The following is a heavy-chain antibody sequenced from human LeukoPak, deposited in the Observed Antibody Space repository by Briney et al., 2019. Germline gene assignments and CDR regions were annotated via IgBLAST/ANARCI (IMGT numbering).Heavy chain of an antibody. CDR1: GFTFSRHA. V-gene: IGHV3-23*01. CDR3: ARVGKTSSAY. Sequence: PGGSLRLSCEASGFTFSRHAMSWVRQAPGKGLEWVSSLSGTGGSTYYADSVKGRFTISRDNSKNTLYLQMGSLRGEDMAVYYCARVGKTSSAYWGQGTLVTVSS. CDR2: LSGTGGST. J-gene: IGHJ4*02.